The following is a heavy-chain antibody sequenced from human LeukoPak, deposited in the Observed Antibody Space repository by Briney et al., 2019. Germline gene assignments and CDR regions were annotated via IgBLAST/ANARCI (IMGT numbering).Heavy chain of an antibody. CDR3: ARDRLNPRARKWFDP. D-gene: IGHD1-14*01. J-gene: IGHJ5*02. CDR2: NYTCGNT. Sequence: SETLSLTCTVSGVPLSCYYWSWLPQPAGRGLECIGRNYTCGNTHYNLPPKSRLTMSIDPPKNQLSLKLRSVPAAGTAVYYCARDRLNPRARKWFDPWGQGTLVTVSS. V-gene: IGHV4-4*07. CDR1: GVPLSCYY.